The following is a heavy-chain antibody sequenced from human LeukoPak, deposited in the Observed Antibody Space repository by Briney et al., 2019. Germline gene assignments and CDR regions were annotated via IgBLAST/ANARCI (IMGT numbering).Heavy chain of an antibody. V-gene: IGHV3-66*01. CDR1: GFTVSSNY. CDR2: IYSGGST. D-gene: IGHD2-15*01. Sequence: PGGSLRLSCAASGFTVSSNYMSWVRQVPGKGLEWVSVIYSGGSTYSADSVRGRFTISRDNSKNTLYLQMNSLRAEDTAVYYCATIVPDVPATLTFDYWGQGALVTVSS. CDR3: ATIVPDVPATLTFDY. J-gene: IGHJ4*02.